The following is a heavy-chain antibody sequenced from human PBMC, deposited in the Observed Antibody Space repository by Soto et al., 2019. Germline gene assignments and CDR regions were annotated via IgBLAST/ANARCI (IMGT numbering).Heavy chain of an antibody. CDR3: AGDFWLQDNYDFWSGPFDP. CDR1: GYTFTSYG. V-gene: IGHV1-18*01. Sequence: ASVKVSCKASGYTFTSYGISWVRQAPGQGLEWMGWISAYNGNTNYAQKLQGRVTMTTDTSTSTAYMELRSLRSDDTAVYYCAGDFWLQDNYDFWSGPFDPWGQGTLVTVSS. J-gene: IGHJ5*02. D-gene: IGHD3-3*01. CDR2: ISAYNGNT.